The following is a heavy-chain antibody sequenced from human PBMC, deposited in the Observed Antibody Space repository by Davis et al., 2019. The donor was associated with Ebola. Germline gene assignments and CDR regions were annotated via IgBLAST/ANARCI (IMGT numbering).Heavy chain of an antibody. D-gene: IGHD6-19*01. CDR2: IWYDGSNK. J-gene: IGHJ4*02. V-gene: IGHV3-33*01. CDR3: ARSTIAVLDLDDY. Sequence: GESLKIPCAASGFTFSSYGMHRVRQAPGKGLEWVAVIWYDGSNKYYADSVKGRFTISRDNSKNTLYLQMNSLRAEDTAVYYCARSTIAVLDLDDYWGQGTLVTVSS. CDR1: GFTFSSYG.